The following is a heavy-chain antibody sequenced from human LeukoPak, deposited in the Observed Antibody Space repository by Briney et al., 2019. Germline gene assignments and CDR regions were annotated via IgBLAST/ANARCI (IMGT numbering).Heavy chain of an antibody. J-gene: IGHJ4*02. D-gene: IGHD6-13*01. CDR3: TTGSATGTGSGY. CDR1: GFTFGDYV. V-gene: IGHV3-49*04. CDR2: IRSKPYGGTT. Sequence: GRSLRLSCTASGFTFGDYVMSWVRQAPGKGLEWVGFIRSKPYGGTTEYAASVKGRFITSRDDSKTIAYLQMNSLKSEDTAVYYCTTGSATGTGSGYWGQGTLVTVSS.